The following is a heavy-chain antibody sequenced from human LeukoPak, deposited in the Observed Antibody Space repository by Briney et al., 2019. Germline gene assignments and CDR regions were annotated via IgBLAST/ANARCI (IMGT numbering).Heavy chain of an antibody. CDR1: GGTFSSYA. Sequence: GASVTVSRTASGGTFSSYAFSWVRQAPGQGLEWMGGIIPIFGAPNYAQKFQGRVTITADEYTSTAYMELSSLRSEDTAVYYCARSPYHYDNSAYRPRPYYFDYWGQGTLVTVSS. J-gene: IGHJ4*02. V-gene: IGHV1-69*13. CDR2: IIPIFGAP. CDR3: ARSPYHYDNSAYRPRPYYFDY. D-gene: IGHD3-22*01.